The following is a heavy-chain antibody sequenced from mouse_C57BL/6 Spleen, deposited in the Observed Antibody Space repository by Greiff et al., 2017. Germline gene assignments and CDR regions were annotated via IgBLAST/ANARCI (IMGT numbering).Heavy chain of an antibody. CDR2: IDPSDSYT. J-gene: IGHJ3*01. Sequence: VKLQQPGAELVKPGASVKLSCKASGYTFTSYWMQWVKQRPGQGLEWIGEIDPSDSYTNYNPKFKGKATLTVDTSSSTAYMQLSSLTSEDSAVYYCARRYGNYFAYWGQGTLVTVSA. V-gene: IGHV1-50*01. CDR1: GYTFTSYW. D-gene: IGHD2-10*02. CDR3: ARRYGNYFAY.